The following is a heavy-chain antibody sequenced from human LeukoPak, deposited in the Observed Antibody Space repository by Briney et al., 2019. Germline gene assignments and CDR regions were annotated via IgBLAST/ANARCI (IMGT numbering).Heavy chain of an antibody. J-gene: IGHJ4*02. CDR2: IYHSGST. CDR1: GVSISRSNW. Sequence: PSETLSLTCAVSGVSISRSNWRSWLRQPPGKGLEWIGEIYHSGSTNYNPSLRSRVTISVDKSKNQFSLKLSSVTAADTAVYYCASTDDYYFNSWGQGTLVTVSS. D-gene: IGHD4/OR15-4a*01. CDR3: ASTDDYYFNS. V-gene: IGHV4-4*02.